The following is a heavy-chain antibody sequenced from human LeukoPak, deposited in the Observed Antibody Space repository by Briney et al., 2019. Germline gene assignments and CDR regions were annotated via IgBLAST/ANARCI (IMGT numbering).Heavy chain of an antibody. CDR3: AKAAKMATITGIYYFDY. CDR2: ISYDGSNK. V-gene: IGHV3-30*18. Sequence: PGGSLRLSCAASGFTFSSYGMHWVRQAPGKGLEWVAVISYDGSNKYYADSVKGRFTISRDNAKNSLYLQMNSLRAEDTALYYCAKAAKMATITGIYYFDYWGQGTLVTVSS. CDR1: GFTFSSYG. D-gene: IGHD5-24*01. J-gene: IGHJ4*02.